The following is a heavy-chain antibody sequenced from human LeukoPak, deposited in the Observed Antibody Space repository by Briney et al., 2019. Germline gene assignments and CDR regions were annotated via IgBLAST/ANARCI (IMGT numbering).Heavy chain of an antibody. CDR3: ARLPKNWFDP. J-gene: IGHJ5*02. Sequence: GGSLRLSCAASGFTVKVYAMSWVRQAPGKGLEWVSYISSSGSTIYYADSVKGRFTISRDNAKNSLYLQMNSLRAEDTAVYYCARLPKNWFDPGGQGTLVTVSS. V-gene: IGHV3-11*01. CDR2: ISSSGSTI. CDR1: GFTVKVYA.